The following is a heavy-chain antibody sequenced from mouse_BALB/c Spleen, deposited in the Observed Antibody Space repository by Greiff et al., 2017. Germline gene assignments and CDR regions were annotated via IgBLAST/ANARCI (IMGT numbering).Heavy chain of an antibody. CDR3: ARDGMFTTGVAYYAMEY. D-gene: IGHD1-1*01. Sequence: VMLVESGPDLVAPSQSLSITCTVSGFSLTSYGVHWVRQPPGKGLEWLVVIWSDGSTTYNSALKSRLSISKDNSKSQVFLKMNRVQTDDTAMYYCARDGMFTTGVAYYAMEYGGGGRSGTVSS. CDR2: IWSDGST. J-gene: IGHJ4*01. CDR1: GFSLTSYG. V-gene: IGHV2-6-2*01.